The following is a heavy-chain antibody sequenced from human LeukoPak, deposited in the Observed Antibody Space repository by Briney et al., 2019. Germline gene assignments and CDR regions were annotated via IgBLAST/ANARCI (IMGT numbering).Heavy chain of an antibody. J-gene: IGHJ6*03. CDR3: ASHGYYYGSGSYYGADYYYYYMDV. CDR1: GGSISSSSYY. Sequence: SETLSLTCTVSGGSISSSSYYWSWIRQPPGKGLEWIGSIYYSGSTYYNPSLKSRVTISVDTSKNQFSLKLSSVTAADTAVYYCASHGYYYGSGSYYGADYYYYYMDVWGKGTTVTVSS. D-gene: IGHD3-10*01. V-gene: IGHV4-39*07. CDR2: IYYSGST.